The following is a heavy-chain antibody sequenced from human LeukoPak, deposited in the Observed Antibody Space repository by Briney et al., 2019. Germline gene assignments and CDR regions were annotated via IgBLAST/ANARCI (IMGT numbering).Heavy chain of an antibody. CDR3: ARAVSNGYAAY. CDR1: GFTVSNNY. J-gene: IGHJ4*02. CDR2: IYSGGST. V-gene: IGHV3-53*05. D-gene: IGHD5-12*01. Sequence: PGGSLRLSCAASGFTVSNNYMNWVRQAPGKGLEWASLIYSGGSTYYADSVKGRFTISRDNSKNTSYLQMNSLRAEDTAVYYCARAVSNGYAAYWGQGTLVTVSS.